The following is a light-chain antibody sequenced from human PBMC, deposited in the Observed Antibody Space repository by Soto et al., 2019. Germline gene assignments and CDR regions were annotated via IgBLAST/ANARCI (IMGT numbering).Light chain of an antibody. CDR2: DVN. J-gene: IGLJ1*01. Sequence: QSVRTQPASVAGSPGQSATISCTGASSDVGAYEHVSWYQQHPGSAPKLILYDVNNRPSGVSNHFSGSKSGNTASLVISGLQANGEADYYCSSYSTTNILVFGSGTKVPVL. CDR1: SSDVGAYEH. V-gene: IGLV2-14*03. CDR3: SSYSTTNILV.